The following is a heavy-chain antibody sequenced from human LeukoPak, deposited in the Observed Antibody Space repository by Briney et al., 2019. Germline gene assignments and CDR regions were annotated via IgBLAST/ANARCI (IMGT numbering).Heavy chain of an antibody. CDR2: IKPDGRAQ. J-gene: IGHJ5*02. D-gene: IGHD2-21*02. CDR3: TTSPHIVEVTTSDGGT. V-gene: IGHV3-7*01. Sequence: PGGSLRLSCAVSGFTFSKYWMNWVRQAPGKGLEWVANIKPDGRAQNYVDSVKGRFTISRDNAGNSLYPQMNNLRAEDTAVYYCTTSPHIVEVTTSDGGTWGQGTLVTVSS. CDR1: GFTFSKYW.